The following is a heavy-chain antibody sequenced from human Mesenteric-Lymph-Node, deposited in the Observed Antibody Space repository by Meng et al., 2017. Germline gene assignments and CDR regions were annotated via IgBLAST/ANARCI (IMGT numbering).Heavy chain of an antibody. J-gene: IGHJ4*02. CDR3: ASRGYARFDY. CDR1: GGSFSGYY. D-gene: IGHD3-16*01. Sequence: SETLSLTCAVYGGSFSGYYWSWIRQPPGKGLEWIGEINHSGSTNYNPSLKSRVTISVDTSKNQFSLKLSSVTAADTAVYYCASRGYARFDYWGQGTLVTVSS. CDR2: INHSGST. V-gene: IGHV4-34*01.